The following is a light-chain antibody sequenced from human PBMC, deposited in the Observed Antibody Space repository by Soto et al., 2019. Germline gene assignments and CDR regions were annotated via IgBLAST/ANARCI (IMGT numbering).Light chain of an antibody. Sequence: EIAMTQSPAILSVSPGERATLSCRASQSVSSNLAWYQQKPGQTPRLLIYGASTRATGIPARFSGSGSGTEFTLTISSLQSEDFAIYYCQQYNNWLMLSFGGGTKVEIK. CDR2: GAS. V-gene: IGKV3-15*01. CDR3: QQYNNWLMLS. CDR1: QSVSSN. J-gene: IGKJ4*01.